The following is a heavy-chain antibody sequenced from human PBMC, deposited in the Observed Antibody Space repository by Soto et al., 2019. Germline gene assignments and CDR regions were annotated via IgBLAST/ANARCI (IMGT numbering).Heavy chain of an antibody. V-gene: IGHV3-30*18. CDR2: ISYDGSNK. CDR3: AKVKSDSVVVTAMIDY. Sequence: PGGSLRLSCAASGFTFSSYGMHWVRQAPGKGLEWVAVISYDGSNKYYADSVKGRFTISRDNSKNTLYLQMNSLRAEDTAVYYCAKVKSDSVVVTAMIDYWGQGTLVTVSS. J-gene: IGHJ4*02. D-gene: IGHD2-21*02. CDR1: GFTFSSYG.